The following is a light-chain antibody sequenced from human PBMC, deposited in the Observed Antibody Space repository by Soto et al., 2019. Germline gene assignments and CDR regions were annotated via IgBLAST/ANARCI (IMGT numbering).Light chain of an antibody. V-gene: IGKV1-12*01. CDR3: QQAHSFPRT. J-gene: IGKJ4*01. Sequence: DIQMTQSPSSVSASVGDRVTITCRARQAISSWVAWYQLKPGKAPKLLIYAASSLQSGAPSRFSGSGSGTDFTLTITSLQPEDFATYYCQQAHSFPRTFGGGTKVEI. CDR2: AAS. CDR1: QAISSW.